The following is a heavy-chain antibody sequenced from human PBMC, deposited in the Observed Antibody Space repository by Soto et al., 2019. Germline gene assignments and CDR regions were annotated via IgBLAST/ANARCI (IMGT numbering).Heavy chain of an antibody. V-gene: IGHV3-30*18. Sequence: QVQLVESGGGVVQPGRSLRLSCAASGFTFSSYGMHWVRQAPGKGLEWVAVISYDGSNKYYADSVKGRFTISRDNSKNPLYLQMNSLRAEDTAVYYCAKEGEMATILSSYWYFDLWGRGTLVTVSS. D-gene: IGHD5-12*01. CDR2: ISYDGSNK. CDR1: GFTFSSYG. J-gene: IGHJ2*01. CDR3: AKEGEMATILSSYWYFDL.